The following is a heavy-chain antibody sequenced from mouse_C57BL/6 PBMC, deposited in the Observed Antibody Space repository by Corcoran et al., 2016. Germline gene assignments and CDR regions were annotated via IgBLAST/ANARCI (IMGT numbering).Heavy chain of an antibody. D-gene: IGHD1-1*01. CDR3: ARWASYYYGSGAWFAY. V-gene: IGHV1-85*01. J-gene: IGHJ3*01. Sequence: QVQLQQSGPELVKPGASVKLSCKASGYTFTSYDINWVKQRPGQGLEWIGWIYPRDGSTKYNEKFKGKATLTVDTSSSTAYMELHSLTSEDSAVYFCARWASYYYGSGAWFAYWGQGTLVTVSA. CDR2: IYPRDGST. CDR1: GYTFTSYD.